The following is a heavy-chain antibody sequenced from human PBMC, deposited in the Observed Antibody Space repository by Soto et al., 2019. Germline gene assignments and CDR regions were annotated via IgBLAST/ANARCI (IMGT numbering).Heavy chain of an antibody. CDR2: ISTGGGTT. J-gene: IGHJ4*02. V-gene: IGHV3-23*01. CDR1: GFTFSDYA. D-gene: IGHD3-3*01. Sequence: EVQLLESGGGVVQSGGSLRLSCAASGFTFSDYAMTWVRQAPGKGLDWVSSISTGGGTTYYADSVKGRFTVSRDNSKNALYLQTNSLRAEDTAVDFCVRGWRDVDYWGQGTLVTVSS. CDR3: VRGWRDVDY.